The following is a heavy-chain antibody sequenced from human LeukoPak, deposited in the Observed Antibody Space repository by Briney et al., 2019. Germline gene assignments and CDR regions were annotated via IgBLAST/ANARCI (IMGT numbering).Heavy chain of an antibody. Sequence: PSETLSLTCTVSGGSIRSYYWSWIRQPPGKGLEWIGYIYYSGSTNYNPSLKSRVSISVDTSKNQFSLKLISVTAADTAVYYCARHCSGGTCHLGFYYYYYGMDVWGQGTTVTVSS. CDR1: GGSIRSYY. CDR3: ARHCSGGTCHLGFYYYYYGMDV. D-gene: IGHD2-15*01. V-gene: IGHV4-59*08. J-gene: IGHJ6*02. CDR2: IYYSGST.